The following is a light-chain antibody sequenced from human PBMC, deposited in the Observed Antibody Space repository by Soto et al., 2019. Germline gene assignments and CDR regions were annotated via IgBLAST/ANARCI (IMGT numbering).Light chain of an antibody. V-gene: IGLV1-40*01. Sequence: QSVLTQPPSVSGAPXQRVTISCTGSSSNIGAGYDVHWYQQLPGTAPKLLIYGNSNRPSGVPDRFSGSKSGTSASLAITGLQAEDEADYYCQSYDSSLSGYVFGTGTKLTVL. J-gene: IGLJ1*01. CDR2: GNS. CDR3: QSYDSSLSGYV. CDR1: SSNIGAGYD.